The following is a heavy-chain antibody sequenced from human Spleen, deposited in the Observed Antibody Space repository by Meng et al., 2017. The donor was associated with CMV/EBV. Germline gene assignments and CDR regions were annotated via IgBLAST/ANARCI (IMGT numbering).Heavy chain of an antibody. V-gene: IGHV1-2*02. Sequence: ASMKVSCKASGYTFTAYYIHWVRQAPGQGLEWMGWINPKSGGTNYAQKFQSRVTVTRDTSINTVYMEVTSLRSDDTALYYCARDPRDHYDSWTGYYVDFWGQGTLVTVSS. J-gene: IGHJ4*02. CDR1: GYTFTAYY. D-gene: IGHD3-3*01. CDR3: ARDPRDHYDSWTGYYVDF. CDR2: INPKSGGT.